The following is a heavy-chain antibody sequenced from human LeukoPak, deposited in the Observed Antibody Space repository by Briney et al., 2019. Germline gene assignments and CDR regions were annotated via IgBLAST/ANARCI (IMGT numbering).Heavy chain of an antibody. Sequence: SETLSLTCTVSGGSISSSRYYWGWIRQPPGKGLKWIVSIYYSGSTYYNPSLKSRVTISVDTSKNQFSLKLSSVTAADTAVYYCARHRRWNGPSYYYYYYYMDVWGKGTTVTVSS. CDR2: IYYSGST. CDR3: ARHRRWNGPSYYYYYYYMDV. J-gene: IGHJ6*03. V-gene: IGHV4-39*01. D-gene: IGHD1-1*01. CDR1: GGSISSSRYY.